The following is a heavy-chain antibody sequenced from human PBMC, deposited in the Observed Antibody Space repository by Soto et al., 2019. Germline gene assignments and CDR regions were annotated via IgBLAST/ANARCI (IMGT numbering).Heavy chain of an antibody. CDR2: IDPSDSYT. J-gene: IGHJ3*02. Sequence: PGVPLKISCKGSGCSFTSYWISWVRQMPGKGLEWMGRIDPSDSYTNYSPSFQGHVTISADKSISTAYLQWSSLKASDTAMYYCAYYYDSSGSDAFDIWGQGTMVTVSS. CDR3: AYYYDSSGSDAFDI. D-gene: IGHD3-22*01. CDR1: GCSFTSYW. V-gene: IGHV5-10-1*01.